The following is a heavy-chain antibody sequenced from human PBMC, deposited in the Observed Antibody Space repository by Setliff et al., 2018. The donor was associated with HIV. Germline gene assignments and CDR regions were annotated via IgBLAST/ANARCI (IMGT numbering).Heavy chain of an antibody. CDR3: AKHRDFGSGSYFDH. CDR2: TSGSGVGT. D-gene: IGHD3-10*01. Sequence: PGGSLRLSCAAPGFTFSSCAMSWVRQAPGKGLEWVSATSGSGVGTYYADSVKGRFTISRDNSKNTLYLQMNSLRAEDTAVYYCAKHRDFGSGSYFDHWGQGTKVTVSS. J-gene: IGHJ4*02. V-gene: IGHV3-23*01. CDR1: GFTFSSCA.